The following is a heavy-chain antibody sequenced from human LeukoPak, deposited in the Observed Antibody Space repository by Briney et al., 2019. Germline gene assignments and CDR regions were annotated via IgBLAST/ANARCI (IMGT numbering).Heavy chain of an antibody. Sequence: SVKVSCKASGGTVSSYAISWVRQAPGQGREWMGGIIPIFGTANYAQKLQGRVTITADESTSTAYMELSSLRSEDTAVYYCAREWSTYDILTGYLRSWGQGTLVTVSS. D-gene: IGHD3-9*01. CDR3: AREWSTYDILTGYLRS. CDR2: IIPIFGTA. V-gene: IGHV1-69*13. CDR1: GGTVSSYA. J-gene: IGHJ4*02.